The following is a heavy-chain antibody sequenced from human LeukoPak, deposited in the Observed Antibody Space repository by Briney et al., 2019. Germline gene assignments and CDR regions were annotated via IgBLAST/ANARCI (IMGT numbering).Heavy chain of an antibody. J-gene: IGHJ4*02. CDR2: IDPSDSYT. D-gene: IGHD6-19*01. CDR3: ARTPVAGGFLDY. V-gene: IGHV5-10-1*01. CDR1: GYTLTSYW. Sequence: PGESLKISCKGSGYTLTSYWISWVRQMPGKGLEWMGRIDPSDSYTNYSPSFQGHVTISADKSISTAYLQWSSLKASDTAIYYCARTPVAGGFLDYWGQGTLVTVSS.